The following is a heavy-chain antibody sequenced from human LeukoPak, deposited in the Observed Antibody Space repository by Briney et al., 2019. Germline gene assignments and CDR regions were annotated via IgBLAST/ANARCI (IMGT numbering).Heavy chain of an antibody. V-gene: IGHV3-21*01. Sequence: GGSLRLSCAASGFTFSSYSMNWVRQAPGKGLEWVSSISSSSSYIYYADSVKGRFTISRDNAKNSLYLQMNSLRAEDTAVYYCARGGHYYDSSGSPFDIWGQGTMVTVSS. CDR3: ARGGHYYDSSGSPFDI. CDR2: ISSSSSYI. J-gene: IGHJ3*02. CDR1: GFTFSSYS. D-gene: IGHD3-22*01.